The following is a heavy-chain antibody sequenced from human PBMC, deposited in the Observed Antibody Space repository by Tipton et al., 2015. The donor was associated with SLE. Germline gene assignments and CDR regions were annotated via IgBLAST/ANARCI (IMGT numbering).Heavy chain of an antibody. CDR2: MYISGGT. J-gene: IGHJ4*02. V-gene: IGHV4-61*02. D-gene: IGHD3/OR15-3a*01. Sequence: TLSLTCTVSGGSISSGIYYWSWIRQPAGRGLEWIGGMYISGGTNYNPSLRSRVSISVDTSKNQFSLKLSSVTAADTAVYYCEREVYDFSRWGCFDYWGQGTRVTVSS. CDR1: GGSISSGIYY. CDR3: EREVYDFSRWGCFDY.